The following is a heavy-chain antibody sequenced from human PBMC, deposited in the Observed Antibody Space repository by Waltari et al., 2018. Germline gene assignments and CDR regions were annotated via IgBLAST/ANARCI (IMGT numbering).Heavy chain of an antibody. Sequence: EVQLVQSGAEVKKPGAPVKISCKVSGLTFTDYYMHWGREAPGKGLEWVGCVEPEEGEKRYAWKLQGRGTITADTSTDTAYMELSSLGSEDTAVYYCARWGSSGSVVDYWGQGTLVTVSS. CDR2: VEPEEGEK. V-gene: IGHV1-69-2*01. CDR3: ARWGSSGSVVDY. D-gene: IGHD3-22*01. CDR1: GLTFTDYY. J-gene: IGHJ4*02.